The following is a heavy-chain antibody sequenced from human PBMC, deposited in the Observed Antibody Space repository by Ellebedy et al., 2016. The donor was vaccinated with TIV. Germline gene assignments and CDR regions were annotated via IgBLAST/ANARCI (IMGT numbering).Heavy chain of an antibody. J-gene: IGHJ4*02. V-gene: IGHV4-39*01. Sequence: PSETLSLTCFVSGVSLSSSTYYWGWIRQPPGKGLEWIGSIYYSGSTYSNPSLKSRLAISLDTSQNQFSLNLKSVTVADTAVYYCARHRNWGSREFDYWGQGTLVTVSS. CDR3: ARHRNWGSREFDY. D-gene: IGHD7-27*01. CDR1: GVSLSSSTYY. CDR2: IYYSGST.